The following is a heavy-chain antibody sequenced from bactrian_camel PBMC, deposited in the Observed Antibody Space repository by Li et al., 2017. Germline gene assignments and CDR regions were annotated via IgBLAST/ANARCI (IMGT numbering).Heavy chain of an antibody. CDR3: AKSLRGATMPDFDY. J-gene: IGHJ6*01. Sequence: HVQLVESGGGSVQAGGTLTLSCEASGDVIINYSMGRFRQAPGKEREGVAAIDADGTTTYAEDVKGRFTISHDKADNTVYLQLNSLTTEDMAMYHCAKSLRGATMPDFDYWGQGTQVTVS. D-gene: IGHD4*01. V-gene: IGHV3S53*01. CDR2: IDADGTT. CDR1: GDVIINYS.